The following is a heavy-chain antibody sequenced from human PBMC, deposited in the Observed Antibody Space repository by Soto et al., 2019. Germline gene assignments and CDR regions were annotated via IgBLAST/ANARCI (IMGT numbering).Heavy chain of an antibody. D-gene: IGHD2-21*01. J-gene: IGHJ4*02. CDR2: IKQDGSEK. Sequence: GGSLRLSCADSGFTFSSYWMSWVRQAPGKGLEWVANIKQDGSEKYYVDSVKGRFTISKDNAKNSLYLQMNSLRAEDTAVYYCARYIGGDNAYWGQGTLVTVSS. CDR3: ARYIGGDNAY. CDR1: GFTFSSYW. V-gene: IGHV3-7*03.